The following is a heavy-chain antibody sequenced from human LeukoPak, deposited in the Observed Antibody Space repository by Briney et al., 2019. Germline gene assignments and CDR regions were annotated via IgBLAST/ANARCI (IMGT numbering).Heavy chain of an antibody. CDR2: IYSGGST. CDR3: ARERDSSSWYGNWFDP. Sequence: GGSLRLSCAASGFTVSSNYMSWVRQAPGKGLEWVSVIYSGGSTYYADSVKGRFTISRDNSKNTLYLQMNSLRAEDTAVYYCARERDSSSWYGNWFDPWGQGTLVTVSS. J-gene: IGHJ5*02. CDR1: GFTVSSNY. D-gene: IGHD6-13*01. V-gene: IGHV3-53*01.